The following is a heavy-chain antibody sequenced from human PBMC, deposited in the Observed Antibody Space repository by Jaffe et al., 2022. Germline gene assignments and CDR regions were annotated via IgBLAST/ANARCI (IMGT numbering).Heavy chain of an antibody. D-gene: IGHD1-26*01. CDR2: IYTSGST. Sequence: QVQLQESGPGLVKPSQTLSLTCTVSGGSISSGSYYWSWIRQPAGKGLEWIGRIYTSGSTNYNPSLKSRVTISVDTSKNQFSLKLSSVTAADTAVYYCARGAGADPFDYWGQGTLVTVSS. CDR1: GGSISSGSYY. J-gene: IGHJ4*02. V-gene: IGHV4-61*02. CDR3: ARGAGADPFDY.